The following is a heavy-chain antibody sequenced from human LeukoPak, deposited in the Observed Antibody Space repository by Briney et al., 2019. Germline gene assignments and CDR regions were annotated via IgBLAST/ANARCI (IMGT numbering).Heavy chain of an antibody. CDR2: IIPIFGTA. J-gene: IGHJ6*02. CDR3: AKGRAGKSKVGYYYGMDV. V-gene: IGHV1-69*13. Sequence: ASVKVSCKASGGTFSSYAISWVRQAPGQGLEWMGGIIPIFGTANYAQKFQGRATITADESTSTAYMELSSLRSEDTAVYYCAKGRAGKSKVGYYYGMDVWGQGTTVTVSS. D-gene: IGHD6-13*01. CDR1: GGTFSSYA.